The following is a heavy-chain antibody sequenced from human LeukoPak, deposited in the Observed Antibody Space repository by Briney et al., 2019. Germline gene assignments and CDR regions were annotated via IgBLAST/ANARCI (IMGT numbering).Heavy chain of an antibody. Sequence: AGGSLRLSCAASGFTLSTYEMNWVRLALGKGLEWVAYIGRYGVTTYYADSVKGRFTISGDNAKNSLNLQMNSLRAEDTAVYYCATLSDRNFYYSYGLDVWGQGTTVTVS. V-gene: IGHV3-48*03. J-gene: IGHJ6*02. CDR2: IGRYGVTT. CDR3: ATLSDRNFYYSYGLDV. CDR1: GFTLSTYE. D-gene: IGHD1-14*01.